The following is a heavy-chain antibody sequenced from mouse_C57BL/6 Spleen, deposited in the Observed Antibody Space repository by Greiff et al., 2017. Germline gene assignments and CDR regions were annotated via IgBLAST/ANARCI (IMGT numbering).Heavy chain of an antibody. J-gene: IGHJ1*03. V-gene: IGHV1-63*01. D-gene: IGHD1-1*01. CDR3: ARLPPFAYGSSYWYFDV. CDR1: GYTFTNYW. CDR2: IYPGGGYT. Sequence: QLKQSGAELVRPGTSVKMSCKASGYTFTNYWIGWAKQRPGHGLEWIGDIYPGGGYTNYNGKFKGKATLTADKSSSTAYMQFSSLTSEDSAIYYCARLPPFAYGSSYWYFDVWGTGTTVTVSS.